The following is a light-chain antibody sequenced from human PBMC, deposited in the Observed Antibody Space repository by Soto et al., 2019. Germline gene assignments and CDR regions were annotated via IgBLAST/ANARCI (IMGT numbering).Light chain of an antibody. CDR1: QSISGY. CDR2: AAS. Sequence: DIKMTQSPSSLSASVGDRVTITCRASQSISGYLNWYQHKPGKAPNVLIYAASSLQSGVPSRFSGSGSGTDFTLTISSLQPEDFAIYYCQQSYSNPITFGQGTRLEIE. CDR3: QQSYSNPIT. J-gene: IGKJ5*01. V-gene: IGKV1-39*01.